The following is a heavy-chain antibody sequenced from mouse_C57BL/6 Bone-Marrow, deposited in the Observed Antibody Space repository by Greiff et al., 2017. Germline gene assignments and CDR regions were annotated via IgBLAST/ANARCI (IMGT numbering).Heavy chain of an antibody. J-gene: IGHJ3*01. D-gene: IGHD1-1*01. CDR3: THSSYRFAY. V-gene: IGHV14-4*01. CDR1: GFNIKDDN. Sequence: VQLQQSGAELVKPGASVKLSCTASGFNIKDDNMHWVKQRPEQGLEWIGWIDPENGDTEYDAKFKGKATITADTSSNTAYLELTSLTSEDTAVYCCTHSSYRFAYWGQGTLVTVSA. CDR2: IDPENGDT.